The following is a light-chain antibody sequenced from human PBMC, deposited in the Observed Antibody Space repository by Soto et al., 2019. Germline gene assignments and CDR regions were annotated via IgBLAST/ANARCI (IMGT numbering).Light chain of an antibody. CDR3: CEYTSSSTFD. V-gene: IGLV2-14*01. CDR1: SSDVGGYNY. J-gene: IGLJ1*01. CDR2: DVS. Sequence: QSVLNQPASVSGSPGQSITIFCTGTSSDVGGYNYVSWYQQHPGKAPKLMIYDVSNRPSGVSNRFSGSESGNTASLTISGLQAEDDDDYACCEYTSSSTFDFGSGTKVT.